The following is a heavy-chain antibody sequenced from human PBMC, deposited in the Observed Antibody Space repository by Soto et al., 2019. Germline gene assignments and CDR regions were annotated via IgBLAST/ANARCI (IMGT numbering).Heavy chain of an antibody. CDR2: ISYDGSNK. D-gene: IGHD2-21*01. J-gene: IGHJ4*02. Sequence: QVQLVESGGGVVQRGRSLRLSCAASGFTFSSYAMHWVRQAPGKGLEWGAVISYDGSNKYYADSVKGRFTISRDNSKNTLYLQMNSLRAEDTAVYYCARDPGGDYLYYFDYWGQGTLVTVSS. CDR1: GFTFSSYA. CDR3: ARDPGGDYLYYFDY. V-gene: IGHV3-30-3*01.